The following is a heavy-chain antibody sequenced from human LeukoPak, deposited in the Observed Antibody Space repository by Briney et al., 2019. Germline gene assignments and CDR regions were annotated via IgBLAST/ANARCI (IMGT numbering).Heavy chain of an antibody. CDR3: ARASITMARGSPSERFDP. CDR2: ISWNSGSR. J-gene: IGHJ5*02. CDR1: GFTFDDYA. D-gene: IGHD3-10*01. V-gene: IGHV3-9*01. Sequence: GGSLRLPCAASGFTFDDYAMHWVGQVPGKGLEGVSGISWNSGSRGYADSVKGRFTISRDNSNTTLYLQMNSLRAEDTAVFYCARASITMARGSPSERFDPWGQGTLVTVSS.